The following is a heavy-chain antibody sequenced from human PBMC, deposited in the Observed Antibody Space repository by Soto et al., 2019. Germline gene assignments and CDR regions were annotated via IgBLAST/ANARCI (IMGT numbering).Heavy chain of an antibody. CDR1: GFTFRDHY. CDR3: ARGHHSMDV. V-gene: IGHV3-11*06. CDR2: INPTGSYT. Sequence: RLSCAASGFTFRDHYMTWIRQAPGKGLELISYINPTGSYTHYADSVKVRLRISRDNAGNPLYLQVNSLRAQDTALYYCARGHHSMDVWEQGATVTVSS. J-gene: IGHJ6*01.